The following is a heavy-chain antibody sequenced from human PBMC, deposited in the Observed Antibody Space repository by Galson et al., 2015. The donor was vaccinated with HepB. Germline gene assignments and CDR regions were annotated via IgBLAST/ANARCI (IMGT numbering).Heavy chain of an antibody. D-gene: IGHD5-12*01. CDR2: ISSSSSTI. Sequence: SLRLSCAASGFTFSSYSMNWVRQAPGKGLEWVSYISSSSSTIYYADSVKGRFTISRDNAKNSLYLQMNSLRAEDTAVYYCARDPYIVATTGLDYWGQGTLVTVSS. CDR3: ARDPYIVATTGLDY. J-gene: IGHJ4*02. CDR1: GFTFSSYS. V-gene: IGHV3-48*01.